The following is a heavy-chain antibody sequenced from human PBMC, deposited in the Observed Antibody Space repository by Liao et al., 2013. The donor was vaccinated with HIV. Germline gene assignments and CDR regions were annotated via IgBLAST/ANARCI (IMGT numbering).Heavy chain of an antibody. D-gene: IGHD3-16*02. CDR1: GDSISIDDFS. CDR3: ARVIEDRGPYYYYYMDV. CDR2: MYHSGST. V-gene: IGHV4-30-2*01. J-gene: IGHJ6*03. Sequence: QLQLQESGPGLVKPSQTLSLTCSVSGDSISIDDFSWSWIRQPPGKGLEWVGYMYHSGSTFYSPSLKSRVTISVDKSKNQISLKLSSVTAADTAVYYCARVIEDRGPYYYYYMDVWGERNRRSPSP.